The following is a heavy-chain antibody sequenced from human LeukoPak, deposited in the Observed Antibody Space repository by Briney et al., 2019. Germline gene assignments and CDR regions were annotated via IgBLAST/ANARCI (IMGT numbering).Heavy chain of an antibody. CDR1: GGSISGYY. CDR2: IYSSGTT. V-gene: IGHV4-4*07. J-gene: IGHJ4*02. CDR3: AKYTFGSDYFAY. D-gene: IGHD5-18*01. Sequence: SETLSLTCTVSGGSISGYYWSWIRQSARKGLEWIGRIYSSGTTNYSPSLRSRVSMSVDTSNNQSSLNLDSVTAADSAVYYCAKYTFGSDYFAYWGRGTLVTVSS.